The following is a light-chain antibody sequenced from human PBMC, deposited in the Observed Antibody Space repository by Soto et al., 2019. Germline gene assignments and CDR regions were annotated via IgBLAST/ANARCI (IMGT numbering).Light chain of an antibody. CDR2: GAS. CDR3: QQYDDYWS. CDR1: QSVSSN. J-gene: IGKJ1*01. Sequence: EIVMTQSPATLSVSPGERATLSCRASQSVSSNLAWYQHKPGQAPRLLIYGASTRATGIPARFSGSGSGTESTLTIRSLKPDDFATYYCQQYDDYWSFGQGTKLDIK. V-gene: IGKV3-15*01.